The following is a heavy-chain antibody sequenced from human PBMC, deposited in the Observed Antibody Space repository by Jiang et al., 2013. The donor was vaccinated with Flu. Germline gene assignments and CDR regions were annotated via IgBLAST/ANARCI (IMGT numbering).Heavy chain of an antibody. J-gene: IGHJ4*02. Sequence: PGSSVKVSCKASGGTFSSYAISWVRQAPGQGLEWMGGIIPIFGTANYAQKFQGRVTITADESTSTAYMELSSLRSEDTAVYYCAIGDGYSSSWYLHYFDYWGQGTLVTVSS. D-gene: IGHD6-13*01. CDR3: AIGDGYSSSWYLHYFDY. CDR1: GGTFSSYA. CDR2: IIPIFGTA. V-gene: IGHV1-69*01.